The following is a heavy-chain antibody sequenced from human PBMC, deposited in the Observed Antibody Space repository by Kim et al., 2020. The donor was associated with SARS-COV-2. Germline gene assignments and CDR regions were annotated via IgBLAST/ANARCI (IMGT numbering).Heavy chain of an antibody. V-gene: IGHV3-48*03. Sequence: VKGRFTISRDNAKNSLYLQMNSLRAEDTAVYYCARDQEMATIWDYYGMDVWGQGTTVTVSS. CDR3: ARDQEMATIWDYYGMDV. D-gene: IGHD5-12*01. J-gene: IGHJ6*02.